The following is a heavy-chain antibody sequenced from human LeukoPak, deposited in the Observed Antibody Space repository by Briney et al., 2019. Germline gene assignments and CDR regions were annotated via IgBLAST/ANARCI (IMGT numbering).Heavy chain of an antibody. D-gene: IGHD3-10*01. CDR2: IYYSGST. CDR3: AREGVNYGMDV. Sequence: SETLSLTCTVSGGSISSYYWSWIRQPPGKGLEWIGYIYYSGSTNYNPSLKGRVTISVDTSKNQFSLKLSSVTAADAAVYYCAREGVNYGMDVWGQGTTVTVSS. V-gene: IGHV4-59*01. J-gene: IGHJ6*02. CDR1: GGSISSYY.